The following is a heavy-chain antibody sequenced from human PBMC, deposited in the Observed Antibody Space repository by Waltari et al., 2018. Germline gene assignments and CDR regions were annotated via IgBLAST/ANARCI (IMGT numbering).Heavy chain of an antibody. Sequence: VQLQESGPRLVRPSETLSLTCFVPGGSISNFYWSWIRQSPRRRLEWFGYVSDSGSTTSRPSLKARVAILVDTSKSHLSLNLDSVTATDTAGYYCARHDSVEFGTFDLWAPGTLVTVSS. J-gene: IGHJ3*01. CDR1: GGSISNFY. CDR2: VSDSGST. V-gene: IGHV4-59*01. D-gene: IGHD3-10*01. CDR3: ARHDSVEFGTFDL.